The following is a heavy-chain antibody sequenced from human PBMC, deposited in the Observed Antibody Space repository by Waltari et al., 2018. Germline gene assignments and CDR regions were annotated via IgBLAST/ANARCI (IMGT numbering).Heavy chain of an antibody. D-gene: IGHD2-8*01. V-gene: IGHV3-7*01. CDR1: GFTFSSYW. CDR3: ARAVRYCTNGVCSVPKDY. CDR2: RKQDGSEK. J-gene: IGHJ4*02. Sequence: EVQLVESGGGLVQPGGSLRLSCAASGFTFSSYWMSWVRQAPGKGLEWVANRKQDGSEKYYVDSVKGRFTISRDNAKNSLYLQMNSLRAEDTAVYYCARAVRYCTNGVCSVPKDYWGQGTLVTVSS.